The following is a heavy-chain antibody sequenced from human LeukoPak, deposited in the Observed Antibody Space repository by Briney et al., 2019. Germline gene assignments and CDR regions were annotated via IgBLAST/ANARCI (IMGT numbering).Heavy chain of an antibody. V-gene: IGHV1-18*01. D-gene: IGHD3-22*01. CDR3: ARVRRYYDSSGYPYFGY. Sequence: ASVKVSCKASGYTFTSYGISWVRQAPGQGLEWMGWISAYNGNTNYAQKLQGRVTMTTDTSTSTAYMELRSLRSDDTAVYYCARVRRYYDSSGYPYFGYWGQGTLVTVSS. CDR2: ISAYNGNT. J-gene: IGHJ4*02. CDR1: GYTFTSYG.